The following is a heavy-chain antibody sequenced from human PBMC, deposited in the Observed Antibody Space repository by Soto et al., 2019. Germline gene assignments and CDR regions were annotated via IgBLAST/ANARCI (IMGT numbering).Heavy chain of an antibody. D-gene: IGHD6-13*01. CDR3: ARGLKYSSSWYMDWFDP. Sequence: PGGSLRLSCAASGFTFSSYWMHWVRQAPGKGLVWVSRINSDGSSTSYADSVKGRFTISRDNAKNTLYLQMNSLRAEDTAVYYCARGLKYSSSWYMDWFDPWGQGTLVTVSS. CDR1: GFTFSSYW. J-gene: IGHJ5*02. CDR2: INSDGSST. V-gene: IGHV3-74*01.